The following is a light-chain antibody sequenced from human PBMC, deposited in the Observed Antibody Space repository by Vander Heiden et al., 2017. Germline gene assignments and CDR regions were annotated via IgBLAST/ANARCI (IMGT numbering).Light chain of an antibody. CDR3: LQANSYSGT. CDR1: QSISSW. Sequence: DIQMSHSPSTLSASVGDRLTITCLASQSISSWLAWYQQKPGKAPKLLIYDASSLESGVPSRFSGSGSGTEFTLTISSLQPDDFATYYCLQANSYSGTFGQGTKVEIK. V-gene: IGKV1-5*01. CDR2: DAS. J-gene: IGKJ1*01.